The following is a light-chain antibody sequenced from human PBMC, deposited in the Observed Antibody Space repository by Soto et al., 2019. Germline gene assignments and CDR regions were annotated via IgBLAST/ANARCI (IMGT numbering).Light chain of an antibody. CDR3: SSYAGNNIFL. Sequence: QAVLTQPRCASGSPGESVTISSTGTNTDVGGYKYVSWYQHHPGKAPKLIIYQVNRRPSGVPGRFSGSVSGNTAFLTVSGLHAEDEAEYCCSSYAGNNIFLFGSGTKVTVL. J-gene: IGLJ1*01. CDR2: QVN. V-gene: IGLV2-8*01. CDR1: NTDVGGYKY.